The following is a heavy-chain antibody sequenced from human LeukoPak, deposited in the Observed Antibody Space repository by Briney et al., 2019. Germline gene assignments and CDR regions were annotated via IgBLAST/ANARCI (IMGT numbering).Heavy chain of an antibody. CDR2: ITPNSGGT. D-gene: IGHD1-14*01. Sequence: GASVKVSCKASGYTFTGYYMHWVRQAPGQGLEWMGWITPNSGGTNYAQKFQGRVTMTRDTSISTAYMELSRLRSDDTAVYYCARDLRVRRAPTNNRTYFDPWGQGTLVTVSS. CDR3: ARDLRVRRAPTNNRTYFDP. V-gene: IGHV1-2*02. J-gene: IGHJ5*02. CDR1: GYTFTGYY.